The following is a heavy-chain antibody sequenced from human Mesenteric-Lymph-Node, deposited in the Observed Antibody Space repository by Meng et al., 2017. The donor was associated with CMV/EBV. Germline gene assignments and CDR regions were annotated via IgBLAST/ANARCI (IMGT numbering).Heavy chain of an antibody. Sequence: SCKASGATFSSYTISWVRQAPGQGLEWMGRIIPILDIASYAHRFQGRVTFTADKSTSTAYMELSSLRSEDTAMYYCVIVMPNTDFDHWGQGTLVTVSS. J-gene: IGHJ4*02. CDR3: VIVMPNTDFDH. CDR2: IIPILDIA. V-gene: IGHV1-69*02. D-gene: IGHD2-21*01. CDR1: GATFSSYT.